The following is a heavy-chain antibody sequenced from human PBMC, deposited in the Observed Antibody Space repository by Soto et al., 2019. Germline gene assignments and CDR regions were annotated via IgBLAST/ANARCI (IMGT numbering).Heavy chain of an antibody. Sequence: QVQLVQSGAEVKKPGSSVKVSCKASGGTFGSYAISWVRQAPGQGPEWMGGIIPITGTANYAQKFQGRVTITADESTSTAAMQLSSLRYEDTAVYYCARSQGSSTSLEIYYYYYCGMDVWGQGTTVTVSS. D-gene: IGHD2-2*01. J-gene: IGHJ6*02. V-gene: IGHV1-69*01. CDR2: IIPITGTA. CDR3: ARSQGSSTSLEIYYYYYCGMDV. CDR1: GGTFGSYA.